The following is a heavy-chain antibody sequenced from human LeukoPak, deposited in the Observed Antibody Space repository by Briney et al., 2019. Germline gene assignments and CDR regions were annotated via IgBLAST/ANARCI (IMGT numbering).Heavy chain of an antibody. Sequence: GGSLRLSCAASGFTFSSYAMTWVRQAPGKGLEWVSAISGSGGSTYYADSVKGRFTISRDNSKNTLYLQMNSLRAEDTAVYYCASEYSSSSLPCYWGQGTLVTVSS. CDR2: ISGSGGST. V-gene: IGHV3-23*01. CDR1: GFTFSSYA. CDR3: ASEYSSSSLPCY. D-gene: IGHD6-6*01. J-gene: IGHJ4*02.